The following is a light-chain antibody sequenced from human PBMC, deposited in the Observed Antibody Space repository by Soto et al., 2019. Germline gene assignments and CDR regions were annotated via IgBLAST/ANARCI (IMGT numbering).Light chain of an antibody. CDR1: QDIRTD. V-gene: IGKV1-17*01. J-gene: IGKJ4*02. Sequence: DIQMTQSPSSLSASVGDRVTITCRASQDIRTDLGWYEQKPGKAPKRLIYAASGLQSGVPSRIIGSGSRTEFAPTITCLQPEDFATYYCLRQNSFRLPFGGGTSVEIK. CDR3: LRQNSFRLP. CDR2: AAS.